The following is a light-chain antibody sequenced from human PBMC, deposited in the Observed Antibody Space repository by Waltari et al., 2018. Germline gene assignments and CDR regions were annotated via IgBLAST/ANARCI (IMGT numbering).Light chain of an antibody. CDR2: GAS. J-gene: IGKJ2*01. CDR1: QSISKY. V-gene: IGKV1-39*01. Sequence: DIQMTQSPSSLAASVGDRVTITCRASQSISKYLNWYQQKPGTAPNLLIYGASTLQSGVPSRFSGGGSGTEFTLTINTLQPEDFAVYYCQQSYTAPTYTFGQGTKLEI. CDR3: QQSYTAPTYT.